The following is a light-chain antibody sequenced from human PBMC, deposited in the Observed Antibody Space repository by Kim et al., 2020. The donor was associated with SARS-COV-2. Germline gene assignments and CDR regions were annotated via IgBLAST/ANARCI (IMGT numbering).Light chain of an antibody. Sequence: SYELTQPPSVSVSPGQTANITCSGDKLGDKYPCWYQQKPGQSPVLVIYQGNKRPSGFPERFSGSNSGNTATLTISETQAMDEADYYCQAWDSATPYVFGTGTKVTVL. CDR3: QAWDSATPYV. J-gene: IGLJ1*01. CDR2: QGN. V-gene: IGLV3-1*01. CDR1: KLGDKY.